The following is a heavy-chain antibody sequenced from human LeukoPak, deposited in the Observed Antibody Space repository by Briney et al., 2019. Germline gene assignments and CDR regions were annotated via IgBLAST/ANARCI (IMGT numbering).Heavy chain of an antibody. Sequence: ASVKLSCKASVYTFTSYGISWVRQSPGQRLGWMGWISAYNGNTNYAQKLQGRVTMTTDTSTSTAYMELRSLRSDDTAVYYCARGYCSGGSCYFPYFDYWGQGTLVTVSS. J-gene: IGHJ4*02. D-gene: IGHD2-15*01. CDR2: ISAYNGNT. CDR1: VYTFTSYG. CDR3: ARGYCSGGSCYFPYFDY. V-gene: IGHV1-18*01.